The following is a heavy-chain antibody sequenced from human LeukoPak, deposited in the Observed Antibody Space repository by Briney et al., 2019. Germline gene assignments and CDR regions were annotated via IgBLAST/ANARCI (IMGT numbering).Heavy chain of an antibody. CDR1: GYSFTSYW. V-gene: IGHV5-51*01. CDR2: IYPGDSDT. Sequence: GESLKIYCKGSGYSFTSYWIGWVGQMPGKGLGWMGIIYPGDSDTRYSPSFQGQVTISADKSISTAYLQWSSLKASHTAQDHGARRVVDGMATVYGYWGRGTLVTVSS. J-gene: IGHJ4*02. CDR3: ARRVVDGMATVYGY. D-gene: IGHD5-24*01.